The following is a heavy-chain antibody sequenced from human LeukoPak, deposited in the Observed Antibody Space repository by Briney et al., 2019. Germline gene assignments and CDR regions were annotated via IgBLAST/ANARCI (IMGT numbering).Heavy chain of an antibody. D-gene: IGHD5-12*01. CDR2: IYYSGIT. J-gene: IGHJ5*02. Sequence: PSQTLSLXCTVSGGSISSGDYYWSWIRQPPGKGLEWIGYIYYSGITYYNPSLKSRVTISVDTSKNQFSLKLSSVTAADTAVYYCARGGDIVATRSTVRNWFDPWGQGTLVTVSS. V-gene: IGHV4-30-4*08. CDR3: ARGGDIVATRSTVRNWFDP. CDR1: GGSISSGDYY.